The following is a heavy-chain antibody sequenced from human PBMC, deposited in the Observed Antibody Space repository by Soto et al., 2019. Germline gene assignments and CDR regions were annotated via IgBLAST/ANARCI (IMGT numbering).Heavy chain of an antibody. D-gene: IGHD5-12*01. CDR3: VSKFRGFSGYDYYYYYYMDV. V-gene: IGHV1-18*01. CDR1: GYTFTSYG. CDR2: ISAYNGNT. J-gene: IGHJ6*03. Sequence: GASVKVSCKASGYTFTSYGISWVRQAPGQGLEWMGWISAYNGNTNYAQKLQGRVTMTTDTSTSTAYMELRSLRSDDTAEYYCVSKFRGFSGYDYYYYYYMDVWGKGTTVTVS.